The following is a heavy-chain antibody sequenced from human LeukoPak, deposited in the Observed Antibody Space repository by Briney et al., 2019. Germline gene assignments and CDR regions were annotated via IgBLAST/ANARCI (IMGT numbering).Heavy chain of an antibody. CDR1: GGPISSGSYY. J-gene: IGHJ6*03. CDR3: ARDVGYCSGGSCYWGYYYYMDV. V-gene: IGHV4-61*02. D-gene: IGHD2-15*01. Sequence: SQTLSLTCTVSGGPISSGSYYWSWIRQPAGKGLEWIGRIYTSGSTNYNPSLKSRVTISVDTSKNQFSLKLSSVTAADTAVYYCARDVGYCSGGSCYWGYYYYMDVWGKGTTVTVSS. CDR2: IYTSGST.